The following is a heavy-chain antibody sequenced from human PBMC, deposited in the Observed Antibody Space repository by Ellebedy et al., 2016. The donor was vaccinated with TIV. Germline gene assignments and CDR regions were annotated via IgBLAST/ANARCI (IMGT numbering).Heavy chain of an antibody. Sequence: AASVKVSCKASGYTFTTYDMHWVRQATGQRLEWMGWINACSGNTNYSQKFKGRVTITSDTSATTVYMELSSLRSEDTDVYYCAKQGRYSYGSPFDYWGQGTLVTVSS. D-gene: IGHD5-18*01. J-gene: IGHJ4*02. CDR3: AKQGRYSYGSPFDY. V-gene: IGHV1-3*01. CDR1: GYTFTTYD. CDR2: INACSGNT.